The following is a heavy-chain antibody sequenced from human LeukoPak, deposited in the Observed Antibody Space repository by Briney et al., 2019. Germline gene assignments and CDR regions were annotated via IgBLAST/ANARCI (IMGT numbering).Heavy chain of an antibody. CDR1: GYSFTNYT. Sequence: ASVKVSCKTSGYSFTNYTMNWVRQAPGQGLEWMGWINTKTANPTYAQGFTGRFVFSVDTSVTTAYLQITRLTAEDTAVYYCARPYSRGSNCHSYFEHWGQGTLVTVSS. CDR2: INTKTANP. V-gene: IGHV7-4-1*02. D-gene: IGHD2-21*01. CDR3: ARPYSRGSNCHSYFEH. J-gene: IGHJ4*02.